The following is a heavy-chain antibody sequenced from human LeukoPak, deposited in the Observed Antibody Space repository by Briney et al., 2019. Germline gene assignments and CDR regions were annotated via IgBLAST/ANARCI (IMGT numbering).Heavy chain of an antibody. CDR3: ARADYGGNFPLFDY. CDR1: GYTFTSYY. J-gene: IGHJ4*02. V-gene: IGHV1-46*01. Sequence: ASVKVSCTASGYTFTSYYMHWVRQAPGQGLEWMGIINPSGGSTSYAQKFQGRVTMTRDMSTSTVYMELSSLRSKDTAVYYCARADYGGNFPLFDYWGQGTLVTVSS. CDR2: INPSGGST. D-gene: IGHD4-23*01.